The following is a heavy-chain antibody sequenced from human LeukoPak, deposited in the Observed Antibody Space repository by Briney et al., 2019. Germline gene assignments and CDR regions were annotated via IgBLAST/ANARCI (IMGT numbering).Heavy chain of an antibody. D-gene: IGHD6-13*01. CDR2: MNPNSGNT. CDR3: ARGGRSRWYYYYYYMDV. V-gene: IGHV1-8*01. J-gene: IGHJ6*03. CDR1: GYTFTSYD. Sequence: ASVKVSCKASGYTFTSYDINWVRQATGQGLEWMGWMNPNSGNTGYAQKFQGRVTMTRNTSISTAYMELSSLRSEDTAVYYCARGGRSRWYYYYYYMDVWGKGTTVTVSS.